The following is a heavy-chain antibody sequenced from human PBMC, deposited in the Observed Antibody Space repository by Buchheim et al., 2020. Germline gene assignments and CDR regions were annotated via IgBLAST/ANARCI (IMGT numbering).Heavy chain of an antibody. Sequence: EVQLVESGGGLVQPGGSLRLSCAASGFTFSSYWMHWVRQAPGKGLVWVSRINSDGSSTSYALSVKGRFTISRDTAKTTLYLQMNSLRAEDTAVYYCARDEMYYDFWYVGYYYYGMDVWGQGTT. CDR2: INSDGSST. D-gene: IGHD3-3*01. CDR1: GFTFSSYW. J-gene: IGHJ6*02. V-gene: IGHV3-74*01. CDR3: ARDEMYYDFWYVGYYYYGMDV.